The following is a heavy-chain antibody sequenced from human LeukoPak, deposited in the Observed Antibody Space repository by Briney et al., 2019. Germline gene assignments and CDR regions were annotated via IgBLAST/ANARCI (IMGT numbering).Heavy chain of an antibody. CDR2: TYYRSKWYN. Sequence: PSQTLSPTCAISGDSVSSNSPTWNWIRQSPSRGLEWLGRTYYRSKWYNEYAVSVKSRITINPDTSNNQFYLHLNSVTPEDTAVYYCARYHYGSGLINWGQGTLVTVCS. CDR1: GDSVSSNSPT. V-gene: IGHV6-1*01. J-gene: IGHJ4*02. D-gene: IGHD3-10*01. CDR3: ARYHYGSGLIN.